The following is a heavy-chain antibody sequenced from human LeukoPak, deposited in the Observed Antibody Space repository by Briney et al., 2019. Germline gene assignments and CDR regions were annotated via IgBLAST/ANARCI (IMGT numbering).Heavy chain of an antibody. CDR1: GYTFTGYY. CDR2: INPNSGGT. CDR3: ARVVAAADTFTLYYFDY. Sequence: ASVKVSCKASGYTFTGYYMHWVRQAPGQGVERRGWINPNSGGTNYAQKFQGRVTMTRDTSITTAYMEVSRLRSDDTAVYYCARVVAAADTFTLYYFDYWGQGTLVTVSS. J-gene: IGHJ4*02. D-gene: IGHD6-13*01. V-gene: IGHV1-2*02.